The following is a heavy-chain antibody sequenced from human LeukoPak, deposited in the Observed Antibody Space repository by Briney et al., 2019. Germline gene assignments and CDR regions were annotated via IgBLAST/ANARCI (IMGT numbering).Heavy chain of an antibody. CDR3: ARDESLDSTLFDP. D-gene: IGHD3-9*01. J-gene: IGHJ5*02. CDR2: IYYSGST. V-gene: IGHV4-31*03. Sequence: SETLSLTCTVSGSSISSGGYYWSWIRQHPGKGLEWIGYIYYSGSTYYNPSLKSRVTISVDTSKNQFSLKLSSVTAADTAVYYCARDESLDSTLFDPWGQGTLVTVSS. CDR1: GSSISSGGYY.